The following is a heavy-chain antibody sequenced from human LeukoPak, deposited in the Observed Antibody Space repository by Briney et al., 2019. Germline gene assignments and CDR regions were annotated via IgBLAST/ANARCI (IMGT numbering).Heavy chain of an antibody. Sequence: SETLSLTCVVSGGSFSGYYWSWIRQPPGKGLEWIGEINHSGSTNYNPSLKSRVTISVDTSKNQFSLKLSSVTAADTAVYYCARGREIQLWTEFDYWGQGTLVTVSS. CDR3: ARGREIQLWTEFDY. CDR1: GGSFSGYY. D-gene: IGHD5-18*01. CDR2: INHSGST. J-gene: IGHJ4*02. V-gene: IGHV4-34*01.